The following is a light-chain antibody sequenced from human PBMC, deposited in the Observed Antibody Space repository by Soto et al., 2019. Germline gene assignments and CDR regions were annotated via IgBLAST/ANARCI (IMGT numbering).Light chain of an antibody. J-gene: IGKJ3*01. CDR3: QQYGGSPFT. CDR1: QSVSSH. CDR2: GAS. V-gene: IGKV3-15*01. Sequence: EIVMTQSPDTLFVSLGEGATLSCRASQSVSSHLAWYQHKPGQAPRLLIYGASTRASGIPARFSGSGSGTDFALTISRLETEDFEVYYCQQYGGSPFTFGPGTKVDIK.